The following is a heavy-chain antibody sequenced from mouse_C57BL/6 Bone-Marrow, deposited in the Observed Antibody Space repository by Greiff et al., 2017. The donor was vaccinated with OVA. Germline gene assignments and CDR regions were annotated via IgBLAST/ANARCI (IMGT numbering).Heavy chain of an antibody. Sequence: EVKLQQSGAELVKPGASVKLSCTASGFNIKDYYMHWVKQRTEQGLEWIGRIDPEDGETKYAPNFQGKATITADTSSNTAYLQLSSLTSEDTAVYYCARGVPVDAMDYWGQGTSVTVSS. CDR1: GFNIKDYY. V-gene: IGHV14-2*01. D-gene: IGHD1-1*01. CDR2: IDPEDGET. J-gene: IGHJ4*01. CDR3: ARGVPVDAMDY.